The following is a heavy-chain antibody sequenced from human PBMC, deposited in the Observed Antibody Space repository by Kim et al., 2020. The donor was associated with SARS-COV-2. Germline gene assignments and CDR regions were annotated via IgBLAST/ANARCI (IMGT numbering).Heavy chain of an antibody. D-gene: IGHD3-22*01. Sequence: SGPTLVNPTQTLTLTCTFSGFSLSTSGMCVSWIRQPPGKALEWLARIDWDDDKYYSTSLKTRITISKDTSKNQVVLTMTNMDPVDTATYYCARIRAPIVAMDVWGQGTTVTVSS. CDR1: GFSLSTSGMC. CDR2: IDWDDDK. V-gene: IGHV2-70*11. J-gene: IGHJ6*02. CDR3: ARIRAPIVAMDV.